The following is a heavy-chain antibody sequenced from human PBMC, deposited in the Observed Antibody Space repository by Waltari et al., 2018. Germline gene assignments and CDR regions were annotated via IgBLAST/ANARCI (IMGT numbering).Heavy chain of an antibody. D-gene: IGHD1-1*01. CDR1: GGSISSSSYY. CDR3: ARVSRDGPNDK. Sequence: QLQLQESGPGLVKPSETLSLTCTVSGGSISSSSYYWGWIRQPPGKGLEWIGSIYYSGRTYYPPSLKSRVTISVDTSKNQFSLKLSSVTAADTAVYYCARVSRDGPNDKWGQGTLVTVSS. V-gene: IGHV4-39*07. J-gene: IGHJ4*02. CDR2: IYYSGRT.